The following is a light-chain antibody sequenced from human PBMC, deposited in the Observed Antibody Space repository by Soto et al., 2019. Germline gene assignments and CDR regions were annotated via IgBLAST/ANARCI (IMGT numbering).Light chain of an antibody. CDR1: QGIDKD. CDR2: AAS. J-gene: IGKJ3*01. Sequence: AIQMTQSPSSLSASVGDTVTLTFRASQGIDKDLGWYQQKPGKAPNLLIHAASTLQSGVPSRFSGSGSGTDFALTISGLQPEDFATYYCLQDFTYPFTFGPGTKVD. V-gene: IGKV1-6*01. CDR3: LQDFTYPFT.